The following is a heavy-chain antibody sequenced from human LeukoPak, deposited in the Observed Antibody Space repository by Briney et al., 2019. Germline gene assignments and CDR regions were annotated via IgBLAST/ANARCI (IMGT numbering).Heavy chain of an antibody. CDR1: GLTFSSYA. CDR2: IRGSGGST. D-gene: IGHD6-13*01. Sequence: GGSLRLSCAASGLTFSSYAMSWVRQAPGKGLEWVSAIRGSGGSTYYADSVKGRFTISRDNSKNTLYLQMNSLRAEDTAVYYCAKATIAAALRSVDYWGQRTLVTVSS. CDR3: AKATIAAALRSVDY. V-gene: IGHV3-23*01. J-gene: IGHJ4*02.